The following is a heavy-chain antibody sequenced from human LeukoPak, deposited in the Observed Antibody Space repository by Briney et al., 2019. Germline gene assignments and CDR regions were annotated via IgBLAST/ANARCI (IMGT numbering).Heavy chain of an antibody. CDR2: IKQDGSET. CDR1: GFTFSRHW. J-gene: IGHJ4*02. V-gene: IGHV3-7*01. CDR3: ASFRVPAAAPDIGPPLKY. D-gene: IGHD2-2*01. Sequence: PGGSLRLSCAASGFTFSRHWMSWVRQAPGKGLEWVANIKQDGSETYYVDSVKGRFTISRDNSKNSLYLQMNSLTAEDTAVYYCASFRVPAAAPDIGPPLKYWGQGALVTVSS.